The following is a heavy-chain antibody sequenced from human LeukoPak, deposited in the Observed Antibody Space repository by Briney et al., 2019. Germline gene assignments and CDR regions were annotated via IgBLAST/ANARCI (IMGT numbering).Heavy chain of an antibody. CDR1: GFIFSDSA. CDR2: IRSKTNSYAT. Sequence: PGGSLRLSCAASGFIFSDSAIQWVRQASGKGLEGVGRIRSKTNSYATAYGASVKGRFTFSRDDSKNTAYLQMNSLKIEDTAVYYCTGGNDYWGQGTLVTVSS. CDR3: TGGNDY. V-gene: IGHV3-73*01. J-gene: IGHJ4*02. D-gene: IGHD4-23*01.